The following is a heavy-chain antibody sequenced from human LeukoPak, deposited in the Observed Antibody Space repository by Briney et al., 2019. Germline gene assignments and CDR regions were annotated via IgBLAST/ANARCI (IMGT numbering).Heavy chain of an antibody. V-gene: IGHV3-23*01. D-gene: IGHD3-10*01. CDR3: VCGSGSYYNQNWFDP. J-gene: IGHJ5*02. Sequence: GGSLRLSCAASGFTFSSYAMSWVRQAPGKALEWVSAISGSGGSTYYADSVKGRFTISRDNSKNTLYLQMNSLRAEDTAVYYGVCGSGSYYNQNWFDPWGQGTLVTVSS. CDR2: ISGSGGST. CDR1: GFTFSSYA.